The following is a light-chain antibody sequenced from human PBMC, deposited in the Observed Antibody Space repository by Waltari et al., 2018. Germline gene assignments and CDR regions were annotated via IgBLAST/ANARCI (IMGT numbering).Light chain of an antibody. CDR1: QSVSRA. Sequence: EIVLTQSPGTLTLSPGERATLSCRASQSVSRALAWYQQKPGQAPRLLIYAASTRATGVPDRVSGSWSGTDFSLTISRLDPEDFAVYYCQHYVNLPVTFGQGTKVEI. V-gene: IGKV3-20*01. J-gene: IGKJ1*01. CDR3: QHYVNLPVT. CDR2: AAS.